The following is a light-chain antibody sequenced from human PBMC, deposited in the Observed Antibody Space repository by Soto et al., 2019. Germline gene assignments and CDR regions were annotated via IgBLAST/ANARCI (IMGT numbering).Light chain of an antibody. CDR2: AAS. CDR3: QHSYSTRPT. J-gene: IGKJ1*01. Sequence: DIQMTQSPSSLSASVGDRVTITCRASQSISSNLNWDQQKPGKAPKHLLYAASSLQSGVPSRFSGRGSGTDCTLTISSLQPEDFATYYCQHSYSTRPTFGRGTMVEIK. CDR1: QSISSN. V-gene: IGKV1-39*01.